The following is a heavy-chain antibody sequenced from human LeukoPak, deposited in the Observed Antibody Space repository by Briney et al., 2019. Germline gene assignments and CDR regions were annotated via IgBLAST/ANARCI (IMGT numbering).Heavy chain of an antibody. CDR2: IYTSGST. CDR3: ARELPTGGKDYFDY. CDR1: GGSISSYY. D-gene: IGHD4-23*01. Sequence: PSETLSLTCTVSGGSISSYYWSWIRQPAGKGLEWIGRIYTSGSTNYNPSLKSRVTMSVDTSKNQFSLKLSSVTAADTAVYYCARELPTGGKDYFDYWGQGTLVTVSS. J-gene: IGHJ4*02. V-gene: IGHV4-4*07.